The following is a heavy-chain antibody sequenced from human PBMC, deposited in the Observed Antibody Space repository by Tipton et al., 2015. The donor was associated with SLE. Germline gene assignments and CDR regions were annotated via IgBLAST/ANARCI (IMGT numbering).Heavy chain of an antibody. J-gene: IGHJ3*02. CDR1: GGSFSGYY. D-gene: IGHD5-24*01. V-gene: IGHV4-34*01. CDR2: INHSGST. Sequence: TLSLTCAVYGGSFSGYYWSWIRQPPRKGLEWIGEINHSGSTNYNPSLKSRVTISVDTSKNQFSLKLSSVTAADTAVYYCARKRNGMGIWGQGTMVTVSS. CDR3: ARKRNGMGI.